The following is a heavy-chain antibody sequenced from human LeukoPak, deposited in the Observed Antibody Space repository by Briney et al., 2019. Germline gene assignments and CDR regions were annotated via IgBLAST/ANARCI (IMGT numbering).Heavy chain of an antibody. D-gene: IGHD3-10*01. Sequence: PGGSLRLSCAASRLTFSTYAMSWVRQPPGKGLEWVSAISGSDGSTYYADSVKGRFTISRDNSKNTLYLQMNSLRAEDTAVYYCVKYGADVWGQGTTVTVSS. J-gene: IGHJ6*02. CDR1: RLTFSTYA. V-gene: IGHV3-23*01. CDR2: ISGSDGST. CDR3: VKYGADV.